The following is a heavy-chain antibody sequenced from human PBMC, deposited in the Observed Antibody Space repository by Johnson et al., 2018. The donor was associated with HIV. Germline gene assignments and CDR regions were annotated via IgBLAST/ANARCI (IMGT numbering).Heavy chain of an antibody. D-gene: IGHD6-13*01. J-gene: IGHJ3*02. CDR1: GFTFSDYY. CDR3: ARDPAAAALRAFDI. CDR2: ISSSGSTI. Sequence: QVRLVESGGGLVKPGGSLRLSCAASGFTFSDYYMSWIRQAPGKGLEWVSYISSSGSTIYYADSVKGRFTISRDNAKNTLYLQMNSLRAEDTAVYYCARDPAAAALRAFDIWGQGTMVTVSS. V-gene: IGHV3-11*04.